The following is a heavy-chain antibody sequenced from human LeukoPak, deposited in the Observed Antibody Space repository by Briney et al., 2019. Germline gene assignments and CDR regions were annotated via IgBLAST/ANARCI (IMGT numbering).Heavy chain of an antibody. CDR1: GVSISGYY. V-gene: IGHV4-59*01. D-gene: IGHD6-19*01. CDR2: IYYSGST. CDR3: ARHDWSSGWCSDY. J-gene: IGHJ4*02. Sequence: SETLSLTCTVSGVSISGYYWSWIRQPPGKGLEWIGYIYYSGSTSYNPSLKSRVTISVDTSKNQFSLKLSSVTAADTAVYYCARHDWSSGWCSDYWGQGTLVTVSS.